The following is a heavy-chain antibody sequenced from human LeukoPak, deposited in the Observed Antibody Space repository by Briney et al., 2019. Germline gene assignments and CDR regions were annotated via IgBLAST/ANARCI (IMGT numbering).Heavy chain of an antibody. D-gene: IGHD6-19*01. J-gene: IGHJ4*02. CDR3: AKTTTGYSSGRYPGWPVDY. CDR1: GFTFSSYA. Sequence: GGSLRLSCTASGFTFSSYAVSWVRQAPGKGLEWVSAISGSGGGTYYADSVKGRFTISRDNSKNTLYLQMNSLSTEDTAVYYCAKTTTGYSSGRYPGWPVDYWGQGTLVTVSS. CDR2: ISGSGGGT. V-gene: IGHV3-23*01.